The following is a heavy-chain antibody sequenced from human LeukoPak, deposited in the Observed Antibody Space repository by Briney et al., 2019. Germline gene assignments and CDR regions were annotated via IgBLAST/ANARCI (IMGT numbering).Heavy chain of an antibody. CDR2: ISSSGSTI. V-gene: IGHV3-11*04. CDR3: ARVTDDSGYDLTYYYYYYMDV. D-gene: IGHD5-12*01. CDR1: GFTFSDYY. Sequence: GGSLRLSCAASGFTFSDYYMSWIRQAPGKGLEWVSYISSSGSTIYYADSVKGRFTISRDNAKNSLYLQMNSLRAEDTAVYYCARVTDDSGYDLTYYYYYYMDVWGKGNTVTVSS. J-gene: IGHJ6*03.